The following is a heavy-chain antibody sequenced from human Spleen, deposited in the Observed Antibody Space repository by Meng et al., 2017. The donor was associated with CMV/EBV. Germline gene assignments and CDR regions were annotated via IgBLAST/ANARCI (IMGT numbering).Heavy chain of an antibody. J-gene: IGHJ4*02. CDR2: ISSSSTFI. V-gene: IGHV3-21*01. Sequence: GGSLRLSCAASGFTSSSYGMNWVRQAPGKGLEWVSFISSSSTFIHYADSVKGRFTISRDNAKNSLYLQMNSLTAEDTAVYYCARDFWSGYYTGLGFGYWDQGTLVTVSS. D-gene: IGHD3-3*01. CDR3: ARDFWSGYYTGLGFGY. CDR1: GFTSSSYG.